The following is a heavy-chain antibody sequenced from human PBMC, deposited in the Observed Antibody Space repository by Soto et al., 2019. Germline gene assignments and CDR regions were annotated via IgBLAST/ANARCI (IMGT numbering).Heavy chain of an antibody. CDR3: AKAGFSSSWSPTYFDY. D-gene: IGHD6-13*01. V-gene: IGHV3-23*01. CDR2: ISGTGYNT. J-gene: IGHJ4*02. CDR1: GFTFTSYA. Sequence: VQLLESGGGLVQPGGSLRLSCAASGFTFTSYAMNWVRLAPGKGLEWVSAISGTGYNTYYADSVKGRFTISRDNTKNTLYLQMHSLRAEDTAVYYCAKAGFSSSWSPTYFDYWGQGTLVTVSS.